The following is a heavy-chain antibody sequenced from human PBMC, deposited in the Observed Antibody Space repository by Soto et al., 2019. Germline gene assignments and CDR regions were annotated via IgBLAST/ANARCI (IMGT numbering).Heavy chain of an antibody. CDR3: ARVEGPYDFWSGYYKEKYYYYYYGMDV. CDR2: ISAYNGNT. Sequence: VASVKVSCKASGYTFTSYGISWVRQAPGQGLEWMGWISAYNGNTNYAQKLQGRVTMTTDTSTSTAYMELRSLRSDDTAVYYCARVEGPYDFWSGYYKEKYYYYYYGMDVWGQGTTVTV. CDR1: GYTFTSYG. D-gene: IGHD3-3*01. J-gene: IGHJ6*02. V-gene: IGHV1-18*01.